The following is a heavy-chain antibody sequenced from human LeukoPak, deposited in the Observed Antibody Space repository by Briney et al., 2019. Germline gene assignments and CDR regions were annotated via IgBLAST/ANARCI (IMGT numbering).Heavy chain of an antibody. Sequence: GGSLRLSCAASGFTFSSYAMSWVRQPPGKGREWVSAIIVSGGSTYYADSVKGRFTISRDNSKNTLYLQMNSLRAEDTAVYYCANANDYDSSGYYPGGYFQHWGQGTLVTVSS. CDR3: ANANDYDSSGYYPGGYFQH. V-gene: IGHV3-23*01. CDR1: GFTFSSYA. D-gene: IGHD3-22*01. J-gene: IGHJ1*01. CDR2: IIVSGGST.